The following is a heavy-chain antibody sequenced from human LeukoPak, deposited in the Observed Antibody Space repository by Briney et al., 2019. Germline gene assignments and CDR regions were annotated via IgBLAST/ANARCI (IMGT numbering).Heavy chain of an antibody. Sequence: GGSLRLSCAASGFTFRSYAMSWVRQAPGKGLEWVSGISGSGGSTYYADSVKGRFTISRDNSKNTLYLQINSPGAEDTAIYYCVSVVIYFDYWGQGTLVTVSS. CDR2: ISGSGGST. CDR1: GFTFRSYA. J-gene: IGHJ4*02. CDR3: VSVVIYFDY. V-gene: IGHV3-23*01. D-gene: IGHD2-15*01.